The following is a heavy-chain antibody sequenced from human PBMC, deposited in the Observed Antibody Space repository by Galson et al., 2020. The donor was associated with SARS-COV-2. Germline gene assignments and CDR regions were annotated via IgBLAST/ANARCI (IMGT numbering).Heavy chain of an antibody. CDR1: GYSFNDYY. V-gene: IGHV3-11*06. Sequence: AGGSLRLSCAASGYSFNDYYMSWIRQAPGKGLEWVSYISSSGSYTNYADSVKGRFTISRDNAKKSQYLQMNSLRAEDTAVYYCARNGGDCSGGICYGAEYFQHWGQGTLVIVSS. CDR2: ISSSGSYT. J-gene: IGHJ1*01. CDR3: ARNGGDCSGGICYGAEYFQH. D-gene: IGHD2-15*01.